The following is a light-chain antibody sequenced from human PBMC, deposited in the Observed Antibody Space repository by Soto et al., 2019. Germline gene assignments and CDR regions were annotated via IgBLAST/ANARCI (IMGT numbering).Light chain of an antibody. Sequence: DIQMTQSPSTLSASVGDKVTITCRAGQSISIWLAWYQQKPGKAPKLLIYKASNLENGVPSRFSGSGSGTEFTLTISSLQPDDVATYYCQEYNTHFGGGTKVEIK. V-gene: IGKV1-5*03. CDR1: QSISIW. J-gene: IGKJ4*01. CDR3: QEYNTH. CDR2: KAS.